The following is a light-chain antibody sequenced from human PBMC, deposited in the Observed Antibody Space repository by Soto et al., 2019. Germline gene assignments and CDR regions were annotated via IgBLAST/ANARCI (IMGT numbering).Light chain of an antibody. CDR2: GAS. V-gene: IGKV3-20*01. CDR1: QSVSSSY. Sequence: EIVLTQSPGTLSLSPGERATLSCRASQSVSSSYLAWYQQKPGQAPRLLIYGASSRATGIPDRFSGSGSGTDFSLTISRMEPEDVAVYYCQHYGSSSFTFGPGTKVDIK. CDR3: QHYGSSSFT. J-gene: IGKJ3*01.